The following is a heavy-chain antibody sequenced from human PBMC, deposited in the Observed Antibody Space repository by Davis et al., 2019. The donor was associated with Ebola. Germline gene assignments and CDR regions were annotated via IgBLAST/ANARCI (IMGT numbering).Heavy chain of an antibody. D-gene: IGHD2-15*01. Sequence: GGSLRLSCAASGFTFSSYTMNWVRQAPGKGLQWVSSISSSSSYIYYADSVKGRFTISRDNAKNSLYLQMNSLRAEDTAVYYCAREVAIVVVVAATQSWFDPWGQGTLVTVSS. V-gene: IGHV3-21*01. CDR2: ISSSSSYI. CDR1: GFTFSSYT. J-gene: IGHJ5*02. CDR3: AREVAIVVVVAATQSWFDP.